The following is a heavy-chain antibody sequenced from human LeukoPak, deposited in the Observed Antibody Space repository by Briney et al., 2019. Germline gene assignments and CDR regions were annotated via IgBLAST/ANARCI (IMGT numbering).Heavy chain of an antibody. CDR3: AKGQGDLEDFDY. D-gene: IGHD1-26*01. CDR2: IIPIFGTA. J-gene: IGHJ4*02. V-gene: IGHV1-69*06. CDR1: GGTFSSYA. Sequence: ASVKVSCKASGGTFSSYAISWVRQAPGQGLEWMGGIIPIFGTANYAQKFQGRVTITADKSTSTAYMELSSLRAEDTAVYYCAKGQGDLEDFDYWGQGTLVTVSS.